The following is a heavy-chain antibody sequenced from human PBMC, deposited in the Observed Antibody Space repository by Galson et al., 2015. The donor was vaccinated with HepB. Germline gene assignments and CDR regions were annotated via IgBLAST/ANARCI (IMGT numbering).Heavy chain of an antibody. Sequence: SVKVSCKASGGTFSSYAISWVRQAPGQGLEWMGGIIPIFGTANYAQKFQGRVTITADESTSTAYMELSSLRSEDTAVYYCARSCIAARLFDYWRQGTLVTVSS. V-gene: IGHV1-69*13. D-gene: IGHD6-6*01. CDR3: ARSCIAARLFDY. CDR2: IIPIFGTA. CDR1: GGTFSSYA. J-gene: IGHJ4*02.